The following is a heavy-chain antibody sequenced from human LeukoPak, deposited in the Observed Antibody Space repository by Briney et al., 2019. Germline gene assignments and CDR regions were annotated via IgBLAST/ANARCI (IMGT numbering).Heavy chain of an antibody. V-gene: IGHV1-46*01. J-gene: IGHJ4*02. CDR1: GYTFINYY. Sequence: ASVKVSCKASGYTFINYYIHWVRQAPGQGLEWMGMIDPSGGSTISAQRFQGTVTMTRDTSTNTLYLELNSLTSEDTAVYYCARLLIPAAIEVAGTIDYWGQGTLVTVSS. CDR3: ARLLIPAAIEVAGTIDY. CDR2: IDPSGGST. D-gene: IGHD6-19*01.